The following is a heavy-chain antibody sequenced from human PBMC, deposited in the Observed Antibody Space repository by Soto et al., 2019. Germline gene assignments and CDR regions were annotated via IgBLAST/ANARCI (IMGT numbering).Heavy chain of an antibody. D-gene: IGHD4-17*01. CDR2: IRSKAYGGTT. Sequence: GGSLRLSCTASGFTFGDYAMSWFRQAPGKGLEWVGFIRSKAYGGTTEYAASVKGRFTISRDDSKSIAYLQMNSLKTEDTAVYYCTRDVDYGGNSYYYYYMDVWGKGTTVTVSS. J-gene: IGHJ6*03. CDR3: TRDVDYGGNSYYYYYMDV. V-gene: IGHV3-49*03. CDR1: GFTFGDYA.